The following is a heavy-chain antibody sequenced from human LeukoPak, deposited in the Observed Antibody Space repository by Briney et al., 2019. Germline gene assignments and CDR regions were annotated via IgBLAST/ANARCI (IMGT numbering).Heavy chain of an antibody. J-gene: IGHJ4*02. CDR1: GGSFSGYY. Sequence: SETLSLTCAVYGGSFSGYYWSWIRQPPGKGLEWIGEINHSGSTNYNPSLKSRVTISVDTSKNQFSLKLSSVTAADTAVYYCARRGTLPFDYWGQGTLVTVSS. CDR3: ARRGTLPFDY. V-gene: IGHV4-34*01. CDR2: INHSGST. D-gene: IGHD1-26*01.